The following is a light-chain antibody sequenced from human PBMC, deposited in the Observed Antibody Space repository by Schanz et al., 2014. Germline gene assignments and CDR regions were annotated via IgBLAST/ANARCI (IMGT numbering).Light chain of an antibody. Sequence: DIQMTQSPSSLSASVGDRVTITCRASQSISSYLNWYQQKPGKAPKLLIYDASNLETGVPSRFSGSGSGTEFTLTISSLQSEDFAVYYCQQYNNWPPWTFGQGTKVEIK. CDR3: QQYNNWPPWT. CDR2: DAS. CDR1: QSISSY. V-gene: IGKV1-33*01. J-gene: IGKJ1*01.